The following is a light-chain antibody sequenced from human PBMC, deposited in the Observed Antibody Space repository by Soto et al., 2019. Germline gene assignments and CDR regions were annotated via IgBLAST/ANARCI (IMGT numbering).Light chain of an antibody. CDR3: QQRTNWRLT. V-gene: IGKV3-11*01. CDR1: QSVGSH. J-gene: IGKJ4*01. Sequence: EIVLTQPPATLSLSPGERATLSCTASQSVGSHLTWYQQKPGQAPRLLIYDASNRATGIPARFSGSGSGTDFTLTISSLEPEDFAVYYCQQRTNWRLTFGGGTHVEMK. CDR2: DAS.